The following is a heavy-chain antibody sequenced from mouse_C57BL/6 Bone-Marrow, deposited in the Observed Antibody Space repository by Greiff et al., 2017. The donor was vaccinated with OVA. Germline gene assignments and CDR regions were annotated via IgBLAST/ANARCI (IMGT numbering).Heavy chain of an antibody. D-gene: IGHD4-1*01. V-gene: IGHV1-19*01. J-gene: IGHJ2*01. CDR1: GYTFTDYY. CDR3: ATLTGVFDY. CDR2: INPYNGGT. Sequence: VQLQQSGPVLVKPGASVKMSCKASGYTFTDYYMNWVKQSHGKSLEWIGVINPYNGGTSYNQKFKGKATLTVDKSSSTAYMELNSLTSEDSAVYYCATLTGVFDYWGQGTTLTVSS.